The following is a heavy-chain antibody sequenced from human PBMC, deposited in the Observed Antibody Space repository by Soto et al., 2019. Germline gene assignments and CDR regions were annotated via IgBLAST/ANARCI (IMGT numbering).Heavy chain of an antibody. D-gene: IGHD2-2*01. CDR1: GFTFDEFA. Sequence: EVQLVESGGGLVQPGRSLRLSCVGSGFTFDEFAIHWVRQAPGKGLEWVSGISWDSGSINYADSVRGRFTISRDNAKKSLYLHMTSLGSEDTAFYYCAGGHDAVVQAGRRENHYYYRMDVWGQGTTVTVSS. J-gene: IGHJ6*02. CDR2: ISWDSGSI. V-gene: IGHV3-9*01. CDR3: AGGHDAVVQAGRRENHYYYRMDV.